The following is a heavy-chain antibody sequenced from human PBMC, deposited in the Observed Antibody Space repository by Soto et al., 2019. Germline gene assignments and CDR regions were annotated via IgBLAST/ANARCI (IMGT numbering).Heavy chain of an antibody. CDR3: ARSGAVTYYYGSGMPSGFWFDP. J-gene: IGHJ5*02. Sequence: PGGSLRLSCAASGFTFSSYAMSWVRQAPGKGLEWVSAISGSGGSTYYADSVKGRFTISRDNSKNTLYLQMNSLRAEDTAVYYCARSGAVTYYYGSGMPSGFWFDPWGQGTLVTVSS. CDR2: ISGSGGST. D-gene: IGHD3-10*01. CDR1: GFTFSSYA. V-gene: IGHV3-23*01.